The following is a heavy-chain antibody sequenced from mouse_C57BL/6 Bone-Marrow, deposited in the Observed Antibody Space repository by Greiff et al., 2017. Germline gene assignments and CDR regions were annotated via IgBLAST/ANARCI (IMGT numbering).Heavy chain of an antibody. CDR1: GYAFSSSW. D-gene: IGHD1-1*01. V-gene: IGHV1-82*01. Sequence: QVQLQQSGPELVKPGASVKISCKASGYAFSSSWMNWVKQRPGKGLEWIGRIDPGDGDTNYNGKFKGKATLTADKSSSTAYMQLSSLTSEDSAVYFCARAYYYGHFDYWGQGTTLTVSS. J-gene: IGHJ2*01. CDR2: IDPGDGDT. CDR3: ARAYYYGHFDY.